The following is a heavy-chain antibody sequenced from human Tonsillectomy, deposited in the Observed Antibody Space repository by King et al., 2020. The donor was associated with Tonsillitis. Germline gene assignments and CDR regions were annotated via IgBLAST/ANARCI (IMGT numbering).Heavy chain of an antibody. CDR3: AKDGRRGAHET. J-gene: IGHJ5*02. Sequence: VQLQESGPRLLKPSQTLSLTCAVSGGSMTSGAYSWSWIRQAPGMGLQWIGSIYNTGRFTSNPSLERRVILSVDTSKRQFSLTLTSLPAADTAIYYCAKDGRRGAHETWGPGNPLTVSS. CDR1: GGSMTSGAYS. D-gene: IGHD2-15*01. CDR2: IYNTGRF. V-gene: IGHV4-30-4*07.